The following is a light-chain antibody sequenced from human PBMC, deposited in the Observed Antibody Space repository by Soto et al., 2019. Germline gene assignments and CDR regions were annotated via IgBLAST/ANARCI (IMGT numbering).Light chain of an antibody. J-gene: IGLJ1*01. V-gene: IGLV2-14*01. CDR2: EVT. CDR3: SSYTTARTYV. Sequence: QSALTQPASVSGSPGQSITISCTGTSSDVGGYDYVSWYQQHPDKAPKFMIYEVTNRPSGVSHRFSGSKSGNTASLTISGLQAEDDADYYCSSYTTARTYVFGTGTKLTVL. CDR1: SSDVGGYDY.